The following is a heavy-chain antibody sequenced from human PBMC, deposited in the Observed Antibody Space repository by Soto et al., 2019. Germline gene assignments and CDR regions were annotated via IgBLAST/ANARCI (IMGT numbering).Heavy chain of an antibody. CDR2: ISSSSSTI. D-gene: IGHD3-10*01. J-gene: IGHJ6*03. CDR3: ARDPQPVLLWFGELVGYMDV. Sequence: PGGSLRLSCAASGFTFSSYSMNWVRQAPGKGLEWVSYISSSSSTIYYADSVKGRFTISRDNAKNSLYLQMNSLRAEDTAVYYCARDPQPVLLWFGELVGYMDVRGKGTTVTVPS. CDR1: GFTFSSYS. V-gene: IGHV3-48*01.